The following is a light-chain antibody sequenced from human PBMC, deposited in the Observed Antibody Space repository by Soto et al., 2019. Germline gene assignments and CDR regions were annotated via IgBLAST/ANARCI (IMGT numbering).Light chain of an antibody. J-gene: IGKJ1*01. CDR2: DAS. Sequence: DIQMTQSPSTLSASVGDRVTITCRASQSISSWLAWYQQKPGKAPKLLIYDASSLESGVPSRFSGSGSGTKFTLTISSLQPDDFATYYGQQYNSYWTSGQGTKV. CDR1: QSISSW. V-gene: IGKV1-5*01. CDR3: QQYNSYWT.